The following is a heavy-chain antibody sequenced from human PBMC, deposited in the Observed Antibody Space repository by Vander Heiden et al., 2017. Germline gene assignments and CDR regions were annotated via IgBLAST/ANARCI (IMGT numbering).Heavy chain of an antibody. CDR1: GFTFSSYA. V-gene: IGHV3-30-3*01. D-gene: IGHD4-17*01. CDR2: ISYDGSNK. CDR3: ARDLKTTRTFDY. J-gene: IGHJ4*02. Sequence: GFTFSSYAMHWVRQAPGKGLEWVAVISYDGSNKYYADSVKGRFTISRDNSKNTLYLQMNSLRAEDTAVYYCARDLKTTRTFDYWGQGTLVTVSS.